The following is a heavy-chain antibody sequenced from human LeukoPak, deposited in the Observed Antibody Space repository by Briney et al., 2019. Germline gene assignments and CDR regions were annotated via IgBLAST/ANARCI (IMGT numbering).Heavy chain of an antibody. V-gene: IGHV3-48*01. Sequence: QSGGSLRLSCVASGFTFNNHNMDWVRQAPGKGLEWISYISGSGDAIFYADSVQGRFTISRDNAKNSVYLQMNSLRAEDTAVYYCARTYGSGSLDYGGQGTLVTVSS. J-gene: IGHJ4*02. CDR2: ISGSGDAI. D-gene: IGHD2-15*01. CDR3: ARTYGSGSLDY. CDR1: GFTFNNHN.